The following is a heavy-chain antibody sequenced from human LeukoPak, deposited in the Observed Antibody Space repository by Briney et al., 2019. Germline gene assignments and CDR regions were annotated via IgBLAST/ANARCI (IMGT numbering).Heavy chain of an antibody. J-gene: IGHJ5*02. CDR1: GGTFSSYA. D-gene: IGHD2-21*02. Sequence: SVKVSCKASGGTFSSYAISWVRQAPGQGLEWMGGIIPIFGTANYAQRFQGRVTITTDESTSTAYMELSSLRSEDTAVYYCARTGGDYVNWFDPWGQGTLVTVSS. CDR2: IIPIFGTA. V-gene: IGHV1-69*05. CDR3: ARTGGDYVNWFDP.